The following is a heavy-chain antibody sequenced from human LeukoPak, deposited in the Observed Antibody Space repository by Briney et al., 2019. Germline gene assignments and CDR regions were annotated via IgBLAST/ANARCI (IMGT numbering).Heavy chain of an antibody. J-gene: IGHJ4*02. D-gene: IGHD6-13*01. CDR2: VYYTGST. CDR1: GGSIKIGSYY. Sequence: SETLSLTCTVSGGSIKIGSYYWGWIRQPPGKGLEWIGSVYYTGSTDYNPSLESRVTISVDTSNNHFSLRLSSVTAADTAVYYCARHVRSTSSSPIGYWGQGTLVTVSS. CDR3: ARHVRSTSSSPIGY. V-gene: IGHV4-39*01.